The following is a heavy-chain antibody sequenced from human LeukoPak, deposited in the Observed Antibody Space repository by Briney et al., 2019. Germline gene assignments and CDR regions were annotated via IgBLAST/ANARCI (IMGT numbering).Heavy chain of an antibody. Sequence: GGSLRLSCAASGFTFSSYGMHWVRQAPGKGLEWVAFIRYDGSNKHYADSVKGRFTISRDNSKNTLYLQMNSLRAEDTAVYYCAKDLGHYYGSGGFDYWGQGTLVTVSS. CDR1: GFTFSSYG. CDR2: IRYDGSNK. V-gene: IGHV3-30*02. D-gene: IGHD3-10*01. CDR3: AKDLGHYYGSGGFDY. J-gene: IGHJ4*02.